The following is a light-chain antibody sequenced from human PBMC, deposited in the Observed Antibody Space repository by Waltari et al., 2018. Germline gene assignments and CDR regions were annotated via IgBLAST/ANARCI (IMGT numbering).Light chain of an antibody. CDR1: SSNVAKNY. CDR3: GTWDSSLSGVV. CDR2: EDN. J-gene: IGLJ7*01. V-gene: IGLV1-51*02. Sequence: QSVLTQPPSVSAAPGQRVPISCSGGSSNVAKNYVSWYRQLPGTAPQLLMFEDNERPSGIPGRFSGSKSGTSATLDITGLQAGDEADYYCGTWDSSLSGVVFGGGTHLTVL.